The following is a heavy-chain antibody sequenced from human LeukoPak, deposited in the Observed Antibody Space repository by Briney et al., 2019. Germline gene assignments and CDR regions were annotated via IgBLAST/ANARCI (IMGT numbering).Heavy chain of an antibody. D-gene: IGHD6-19*01. CDR1: GDSINSRTGW. J-gene: IGHJ4*02. CDR3: ANIDWRVVAGLDY. Sequence: SETLSLTCTVSGDSINSRTGWWSWVRQPPGTGLEWIGEIFETGNTYYNPSLKSRVTMSVDKYKNQFSLRMAFVTAADTAIYYCANIDWRVVAGLDYWGQGKLVTVSS. V-gene: IGHV4-4*02. CDR2: IFETGNT.